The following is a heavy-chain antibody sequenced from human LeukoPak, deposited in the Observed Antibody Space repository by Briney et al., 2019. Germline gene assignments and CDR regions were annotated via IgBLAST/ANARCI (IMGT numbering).Heavy chain of an antibody. V-gene: IGHV1-2*02. CDR1: GYTFTGYY. CDR2: INPYSGDT. Sequence: ASVKVSCKASGYTFTGYYVHWVRQAPGQGLEWMGWINPYSGDTNYAQKFQGRVTMTRDTSISTAYMELSSLKSDDTAMYYCARVAMSGIGSDDFWGQGTLVTASS. J-gene: IGHJ4*02. CDR3: ARVAMSGIGSDDF. D-gene: IGHD1-26*01.